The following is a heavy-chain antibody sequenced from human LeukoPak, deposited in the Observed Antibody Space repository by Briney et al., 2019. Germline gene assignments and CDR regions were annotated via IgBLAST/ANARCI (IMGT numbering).Heavy chain of an antibody. CDR2: IYTSGST. CDR1: GGSISSGSYY. J-gene: IGHJ6*02. CDR3: ARVGLLWFGGREGYYGMDV. D-gene: IGHD3-10*01. V-gene: IGHV4-61*02. Sequence: SETLSLTCTVSGGSISSGSYYWSWIRQPAGKGLEWIGRIYTSGSTNYNPSLKSRVTISVDTSKNQFPLKLSSVTAADTAVYYCARVGLLWFGGREGYYGMDVWGQGTTVTVSS.